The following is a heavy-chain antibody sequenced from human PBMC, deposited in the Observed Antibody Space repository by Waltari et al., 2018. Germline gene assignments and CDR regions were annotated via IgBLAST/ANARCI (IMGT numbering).Heavy chain of an antibody. J-gene: IGHJ4*02. V-gene: IGHV3-7*01. CDR1: GFTFSSYW. Sequence: EVQLVESGGGLVQPGGSLRLSCAASGFTFSSYWMSWVRQAPGKGLEWVANIKQDGSEKDNGDSVKGRFTSSRDNAKNALYLQMNSLRAEDTAVYYCARGGGQGEGVATDYWGQGTLVTVSS. CDR2: IKQDGSEK. CDR3: ARGGGQGEGVATDY. D-gene: IGHD3-16*01.